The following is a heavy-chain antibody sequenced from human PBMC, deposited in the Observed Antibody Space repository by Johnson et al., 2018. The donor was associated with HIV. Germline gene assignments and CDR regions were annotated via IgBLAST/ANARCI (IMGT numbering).Heavy chain of an antibody. J-gene: IGHJ3*02. V-gene: IGHV3-7*05. CDR3: TSLRDDAFDI. CDR2: IKQDGSEK. CDR1: GFSVSCNY. Sequence: VQLVESGGGLVQRGGSLRLSCVASGFSVSCNYMSWVRQAPGKGLEWVANIKQDGSEKNYVDSVKGRFTISRDNARNSLYMQMNSLKNEDTAVYYCTSLRDDAFDIWGQGTMVTLSS.